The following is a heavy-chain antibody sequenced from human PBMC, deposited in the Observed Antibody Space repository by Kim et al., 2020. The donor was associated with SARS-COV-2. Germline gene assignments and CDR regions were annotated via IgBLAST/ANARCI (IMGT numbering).Heavy chain of an antibody. J-gene: IGHJ4*02. Sequence: YADAGNGRFTISRDNSKNTLYLQMSSLRAEDAAVYYCVKDRAVTTGIGDYWGQGTLVTVSS. CDR3: VKDRAVTTGIGDY. V-gene: IGHV3-64D*09. D-gene: IGHD4-17*01.